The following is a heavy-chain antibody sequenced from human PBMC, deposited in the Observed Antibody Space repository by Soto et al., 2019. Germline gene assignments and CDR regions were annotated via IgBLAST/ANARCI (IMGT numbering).Heavy chain of an antibody. CDR2: IYHSGST. J-gene: IGHJ4*02. CDR3: ARARYGDYDFDY. Sequence: SETLSLTCAVSGGSISSGGYSWSWIRQPPGKGLEWIGYIYHSGSTYYNPSLKSRVTISVDRSKNQFPLKLSSVTAADTAVYYCARARYGDYDFDYWGQGTLVTVSS. D-gene: IGHD4-17*01. CDR1: GGSISSGGYS. V-gene: IGHV4-30-2*01.